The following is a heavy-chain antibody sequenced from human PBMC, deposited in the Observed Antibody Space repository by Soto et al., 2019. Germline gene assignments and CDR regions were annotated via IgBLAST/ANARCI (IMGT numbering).Heavy chain of an antibody. V-gene: IGHV3-11*01. CDR2: ISSSGSTI. CDR3: ARKGRPRSFAGVVIIPGFNYYYMDV. CDR1: GFTFSDYY. D-gene: IGHD3-3*01. J-gene: IGHJ6*03. Sequence: QVQLVESGGGLVKPGGSLRLSCAASGFTFSDYYMSWIRQAPGKGLEWVSYISSSGSTIYYADSVKGRFTISRDNAKNSLYLQMNSLRAEDTAVYYCARKGRPRSFAGVVIIPGFNYYYMDVWGKGTTVTVSS.